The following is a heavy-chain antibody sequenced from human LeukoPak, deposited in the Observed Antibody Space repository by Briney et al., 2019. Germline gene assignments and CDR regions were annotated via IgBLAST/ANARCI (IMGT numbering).Heavy chain of an antibody. V-gene: IGHV1-18*04. CDR1: GYTFTSYY. CDR3: AKDGGQQWLTNYYSYGMDV. D-gene: IGHD6-19*01. Sequence: GASVKVSCKASGYTFTSYYMHWVRQAPGQGLEWMGWIKTYNGDTNTAQKFLDRIIMTTDKSTGTAYMELRSLRSDDTAVYYCAKDGGQQWLTNYYSYGMDVWGQGTTVIVSS. CDR2: IKTYNGDT. J-gene: IGHJ6*02.